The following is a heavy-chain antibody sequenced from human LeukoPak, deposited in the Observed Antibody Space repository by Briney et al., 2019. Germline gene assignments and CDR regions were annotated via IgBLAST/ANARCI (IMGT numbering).Heavy chain of an antibody. V-gene: IGHV1-18*01. J-gene: IGHJ4*02. CDR2: ISAYNGNT. Sequence: GASVTVSCKASGYTFTSYGISWVRQAPGQGLEWMGLISAYNGNTNYAQKLQGRVTMTTDTSTSTACMELRSLRSDDTAVYYCARDGPRFRYSGSYYGYWGQGTLVTVSS. D-gene: IGHD1-26*01. CDR3: ARDGPRFRYSGSYYGY. CDR1: GYTFTSYG.